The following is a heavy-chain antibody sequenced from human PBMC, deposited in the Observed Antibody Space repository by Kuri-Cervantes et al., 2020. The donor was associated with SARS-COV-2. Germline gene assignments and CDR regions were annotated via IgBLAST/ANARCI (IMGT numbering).Heavy chain of an antibody. CDR3: ARGLGVAADAFDI. V-gene: IGHV4-38-2*02. Sequence: SETLSLTCTVSGYSISSGYYWGWIRQPPGKGLEWIGSIYHSGSTYYNPSLKSRVTISVDTSKNQFSLKLSSVTAADTAVYHCARGLGVAADAFDIWGQGTMVTVSS. J-gene: IGHJ3*02. D-gene: IGHD3-16*01. CDR2: IYHSGST. CDR1: GYSISSGYY.